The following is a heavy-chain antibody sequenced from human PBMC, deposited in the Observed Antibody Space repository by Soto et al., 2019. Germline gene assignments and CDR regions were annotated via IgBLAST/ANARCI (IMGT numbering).Heavy chain of an antibody. Sequence: SETLSLTCTVSGGSISSGDYCWSWIRQPPGKGLEWIGYIYHSGSTYYNPSLKSRVTISVDRSKNQFSLKLSSVTAADTAVYYCAAGGGLPRYYWGQGTLVTVSS. CDR3: AAGGGLPRYY. CDR2: IYHSGST. D-gene: IGHD5-12*01. V-gene: IGHV4-30-2*01. CDR1: GGSISSGDYC. J-gene: IGHJ4*02.